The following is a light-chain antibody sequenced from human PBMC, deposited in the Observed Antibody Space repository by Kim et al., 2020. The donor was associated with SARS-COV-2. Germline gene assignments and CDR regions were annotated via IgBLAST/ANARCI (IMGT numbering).Light chain of an antibody. CDR3: NSRDTSDHVV. CDR2: GKN. Sequence: SSELTQDPAVSVALGQTVRITCQGDSLRTYFATWYQQKPGQAPLLVIFGKNSRPSGIPDRFSGSTSGNTASLTITGAQAEDEADYCCNSRDTSDHVVFGGGTQLTVL. J-gene: IGLJ7*01. V-gene: IGLV3-19*01. CDR1: SLRTYF.